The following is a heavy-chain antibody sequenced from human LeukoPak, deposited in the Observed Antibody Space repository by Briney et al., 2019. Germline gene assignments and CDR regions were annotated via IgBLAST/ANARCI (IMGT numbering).Heavy chain of an antibody. V-gene: IGHV4-59*08. CDR3: TRKAVAGNGYNWFDP. CDR1: GGSISTYY. CDR2: ILYTGST. J-gene: IGHJ5*02. D-gene: IGHD6-19*01. Sequence: PSETLSLTCAVSGGSISTYYWNWIRQPPGKGLEWIGYILYTGSTIYNPSLKSRVTMSVDTSKIQFSLKLTSVTAEDTAVYYCTRKAVAGNGYNWFDPWGQGTLVTVPS.